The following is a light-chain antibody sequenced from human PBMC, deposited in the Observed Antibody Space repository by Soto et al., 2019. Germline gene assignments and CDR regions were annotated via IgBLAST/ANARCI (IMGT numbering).Light chain of an antibody. J-gene: IGLJ2*01. Sequence: QLVLTQSHSASASLGASVTLTDTLSGGHRRNAIAWHQQRPEKGPRFLMKVNTDGSHTKGDGIPDRFSGSGSGAERYLTNSSLQSEDEADYYCQTWGNDIRIFGGGTKLPV. CDR3: QTWGNDIRI. CDR1: GGHRRNA. CDR2: VNTDGSH. V-gene: IGLV4-69*02.